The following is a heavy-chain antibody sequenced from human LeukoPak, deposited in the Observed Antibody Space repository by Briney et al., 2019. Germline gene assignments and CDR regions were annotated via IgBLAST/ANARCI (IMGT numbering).Heavy chain of an antibody. Sequence: GGSLRLSCAASGVTFRSYWMSWVRQAPGKGLEWVANIKQDGSEKYYVDSVKGRFTISRDNAKNSLYLQMNSLRAEDTAVYYCAKSVVVITFRFDDWGQGGLVTVSS. D-gene: IGHD2-15*01. CDR3: AKSVVVITFRFDD. J-gene: IGHJ4*02. CDR1: GVTFRSYW. CDR2: IKQDGSEK. V-gene: IGHV3-7*03.